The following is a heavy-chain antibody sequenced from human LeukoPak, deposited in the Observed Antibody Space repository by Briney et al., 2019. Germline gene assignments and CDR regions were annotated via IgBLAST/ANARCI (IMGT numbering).Heavy chain of an antibody. CDR1: GYTFSSYG. CDR2: ISAYNGNT. D-gene: IGHD1-1*01. J-gene: IGHJ6*03. Sequence: ASVKVSCKASGYTFSSYGISWVRQAPGQGLECMGWISAYNGNTNYAQNFQGRVTMTTDTSTSTVYMELRSLRSDDTAVYYCARDLGWNGVSVDYHYYMDVWGKGTTVTVSS. CDR3: ARDLGWNGVSVDYHYYMDV. V-gene: IGHV1-18*01.